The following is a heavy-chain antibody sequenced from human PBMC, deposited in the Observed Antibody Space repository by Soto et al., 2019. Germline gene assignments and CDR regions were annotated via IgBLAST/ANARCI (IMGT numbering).Heavy chain of an antibody. Sequence: ASVKVSCKASGYTFTSYGISWVRQAPGQGLEWMGWISAYNGNTNYAQKLQGRVTMTTDTSTSTAYMELRSLRSDDTAVYYCGVLMVYAIHDYWGQGTLVTVSS. CDR3: GVLMVYAIHDY. CDR2: ISAYNGNT. D-gene: IGHD2-8*01. CDR1: GYTFTSYG. J-gene: IGHJ4*02. V-gene: IGHV1-18*01.